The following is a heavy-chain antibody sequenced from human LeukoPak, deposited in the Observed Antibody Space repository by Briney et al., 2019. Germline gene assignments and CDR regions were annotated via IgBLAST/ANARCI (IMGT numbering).Heavy chain of an antibody. J-gene: IGHJ4*02. D-gene: IGHD6-25*01. CDR2: ISSSSSYI. CDR3: ARDLILADNGGSSAHDY. CDR1: ESTFSTYA. V-gene: IGHV3-21*01. Sequence: PGGSLRLSCAASESTFSTYAMNWVRQAPGKGLEWVSSISSSSSYIYYADAVRGRFSISRDNAKRSLYLQMSSLRVEDTAVYYCARDLILADNGGSSAHDYWGQGTLVTVSS.